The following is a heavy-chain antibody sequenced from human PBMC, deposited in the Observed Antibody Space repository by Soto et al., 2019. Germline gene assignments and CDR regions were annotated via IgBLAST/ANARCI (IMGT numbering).Heavy chain of an antibody. CDR3: TRARYCTITNCTPGDL. CDR2: NNSDGSST. CDR1: GFTFSSYW. V-gene: IGHV3-74*03. Sequence: EVQLVESWGGLVQRGGSLRLSCAASGFTFSSYWMHWVRQAPGKGLAWVSRNNSDGSSTTYVDSVKGRFTISRDNAKDTLYLQMNSLTDEDTAMYYCTRARYCTITNCTPGDLWGRGTMVTVSS. D-gene: IGHD2-2*01. J-gene: IGHJ3*01.